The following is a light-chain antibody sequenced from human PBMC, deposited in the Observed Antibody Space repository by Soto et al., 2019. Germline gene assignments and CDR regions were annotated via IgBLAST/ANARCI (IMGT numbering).Light chain of an antibody. V-gene: IGKV1-9*01. CDR1: HGISNY. J-gene: IGKJ4*01. Sequence: DLQFTPSPSFLSASVGDRVTITCRASHGISNYLAWYQHKPGKAPKLLIYAASTLQSGVPSRFSGSGSGTDFTLTFSSLQPEDLATYYCQQLKSYPITFGGGTKVDIK. CDR2: AAS. CDR3: QQLKSYPIT.